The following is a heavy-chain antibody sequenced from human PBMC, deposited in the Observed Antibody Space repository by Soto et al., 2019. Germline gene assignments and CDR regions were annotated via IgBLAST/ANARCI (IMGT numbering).Heavy chain of an antibody. CDR1: GGSISSGGYY. CDR2: IHYSGST. CDR3: TRGGDPYKTGH. J-gene: IGHJ4*02. D-gene: IGHD2-21*01. Sequence: SETLSLTCAVSGGSISSGGYYWSWIRQPPGKGLEWIGFIHYSGSTNYNPSLKGRVTMSVDTSKNQFSLKLTSVNTADTAIYYCTRGGDPYKTGHWGQGTLVT. V-gene: IGHV4-61*08.